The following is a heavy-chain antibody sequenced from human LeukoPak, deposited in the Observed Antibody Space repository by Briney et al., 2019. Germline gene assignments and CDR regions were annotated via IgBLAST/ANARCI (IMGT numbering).Heavy chain of an antibody. V-gene: IGHV4-59*01. CDR1: GGSISSYY. Sequence: SETLSLTCTVSGGSISSYYWSWIRQPPGKGLEWIGYIYYSGTTNYNPSLKSRVTISVDTSKNQFSLKLSSVTAADTALYYCARVSPYSTSWYSLDYWGQGTLVTVSS. J-gene: IGHJ4*02. CDR2: IYYSGTT. D-gene: IGHD6-13*01. CDR3: ARVSPYSTSWYSLDY.